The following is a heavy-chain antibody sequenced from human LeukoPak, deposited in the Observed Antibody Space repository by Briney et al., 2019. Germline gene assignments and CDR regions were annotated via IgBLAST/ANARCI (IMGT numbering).Heavy chain of an antibody. CDR3: ARTFSCSGGSCYPDLTPGDPVYYYYYGMDV. Sequence: ASVKVSCKASGYTFTSYYMHWVRQAPGQGLEWMGIINPSGGSTSYAQKFQGRVTITADESTSTAYMELSSLRSEDTAVYYCARTFSCSGGSCYPDLTPGDPVYYYYYGMDVWGQGTTVTVSS. J-gene: IGHJ6*02. CDR2: INPSGGST. D-gene: IGHD2-15*01. V-gene: IGHV1-46*01. CDR1: GYTFTSYY.